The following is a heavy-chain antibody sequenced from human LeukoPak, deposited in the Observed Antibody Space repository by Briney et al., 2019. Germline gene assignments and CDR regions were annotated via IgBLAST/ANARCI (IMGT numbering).Heavy chain of an antibody. CDR2: INPNSGGT. CDR1: GCTFTEYY. V-gene: IGHV1-2*02. D-gene: IGHD3-22*01. J-gene: IGHJ3*02. CDR3: ARPSTFYYDSSNYYHDAFDI. Sequence: ASVKVSCKASGCTFTEYYMNWVRQAPGQGLEWLGWINPNSGGTNYAQKFQGRVTMTRDTSTSTAYMELRRLAPDDTAVYYCARPSTFYYDSSNYYHDAFDIWGRGTMVTVSS.